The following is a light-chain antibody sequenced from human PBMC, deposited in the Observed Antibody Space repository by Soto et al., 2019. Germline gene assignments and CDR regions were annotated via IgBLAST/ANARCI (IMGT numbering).Light chain of an antibody. V-gene: IGKV3-15*01. CDR1: QSVSSS. CDR2: GAS. CDR3: QQYNKWPPWT. Sequence: EIEMTQSPATLSVSPGERATLSCGASQSVSSSLAWYQQKPGQAPRLLIYGASTRASGIPARFSGSGSGTEFTLTISSLQSEDFAVYYCQQYNKWPPWTFGQGTKVEIK. J-gene: IGKJ1*01.